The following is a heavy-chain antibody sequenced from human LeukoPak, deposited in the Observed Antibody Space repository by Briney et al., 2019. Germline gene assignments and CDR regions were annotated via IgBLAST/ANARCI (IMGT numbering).Heavy chain of an antibody. CDR1: GFTFSGYW. CDR3: ARDPRNKGFDP. D-gene: IGHD1/OR15-1a*01. CDR2: INGDGSDT. Sequence: GGSLRLSCAASGFTFSGYWMHWARQSPGKGLVWVSCINGDGSDTRYADSVKGRFTISRDNAKNTLYLQMNGLRVEDTGVYYCARDPRNKGFDPWGQGTLVTVSS. V-gene: IGHV3-74*01. J-gene: IGHJ5*02.